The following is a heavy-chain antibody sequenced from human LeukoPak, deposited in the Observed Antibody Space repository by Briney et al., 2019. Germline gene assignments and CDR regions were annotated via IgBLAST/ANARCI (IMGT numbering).Heavy chain of an antibody. CDR3: ARDLMSGIAVATRGFDP. J-gene: IGHJ5*02. CDR2: ISGDSGNT. CDR1: GYSFTSYG. V-gene: IGHV1-18*01. Sequence: ASVKVSCKASGYSFTSYGISWVRQAPGQGLEWMGWISGDSGNTKYAQNLQGRVTVTTDTSTSTTYMELRSLRSDDTAVYYCARDLMSGIAVATRGFDPWGQGTLVTVSS. D-gene: IGHD6-19*01.